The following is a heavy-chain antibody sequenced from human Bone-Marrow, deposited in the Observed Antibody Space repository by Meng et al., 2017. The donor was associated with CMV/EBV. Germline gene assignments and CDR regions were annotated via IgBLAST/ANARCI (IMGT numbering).Heavy chain of an antibody. V-gene: IGHV3-23*01. CDR3: AIGGGVANEFDY. Sequence: SAASRSTFTGYAMCWVRPAPGKGLEWVSAICGSGGSPYSTASVKGRFTISRDNSKNTLYLQMNSLRAEDTAVYYCAIGGGVANEFDYWGQGTLVTVSS. CDR1: RSTFTGYA. D-gene: IGHD5-12*01. J-gene: IGHJ4*02. CDR2: ICGSGGSP.